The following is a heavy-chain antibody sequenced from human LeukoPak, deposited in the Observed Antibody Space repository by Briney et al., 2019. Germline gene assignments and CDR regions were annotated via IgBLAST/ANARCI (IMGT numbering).Heavy chain of an antibody. J-gene: IGHJ4*02. CDR1: GFTFSSYG. V-gene: IGHV3-30*18. D-gene: IGHD4-17*01. CDR2: ISYDGSNK. CDR3: AKDTAGDYGAPKFDY. Sequence: GGSLRLSCAASGFTFSSYGMHWVRQAPGKGLEWVAVISYDGSNKYYADSVKGRFTISRDNSKNTLYLQMNSLRAEDTAVYYCAKDTAGDYGAPKFDYWGQGTLVTVSS.